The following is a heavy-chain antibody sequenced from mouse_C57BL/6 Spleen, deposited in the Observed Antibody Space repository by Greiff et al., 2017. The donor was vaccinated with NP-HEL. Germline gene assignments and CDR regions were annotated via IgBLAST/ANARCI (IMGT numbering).Heavy chain of an antibody. D-gene: IGHD2-2*01. V-gene: IGHV1-69*01. J-gene: IGHJ2*01. Sequence: VQLQQPGAELVMPGASVKLSCKASGYTFTSYWMHWVKQRPGQGLEWIGEIDPSDSYTNYNQKFKGKSTLTVDKSSSTAYMQLSSLTSEDSAVYYCARYGYGGDDWGQGTTLTVSS. CDR3: ARYGYGGDD. CDR2: IDPSDSYT. CDR1: GYTFTSYW.